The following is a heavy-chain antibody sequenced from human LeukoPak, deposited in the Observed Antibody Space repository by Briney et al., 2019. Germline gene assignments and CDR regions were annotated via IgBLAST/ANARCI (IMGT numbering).Heavy chain of an antibody. Sequence: GASVEVSCKASGGTFSSYAISWVRQAPGQGLEWMGGIIPLFGTANYAQQFQRRVTITTDESTSTAYMELSSLRSEDTAVYYWAREKTTPFGVVPAGTFDYWGQGTLVTVSS. CDR2: IIPLFGTA. V-gene: IGHV1-69*05. D-gene: IGHD3-3*01. J-gene: IGHJ4*02. CDR1: GGTFSSYA. CDR3: AREKTTPFGVVPAGTFDY.